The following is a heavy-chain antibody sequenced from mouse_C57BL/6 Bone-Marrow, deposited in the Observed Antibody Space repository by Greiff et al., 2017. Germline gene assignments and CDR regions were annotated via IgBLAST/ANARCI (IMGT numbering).Heavy chain of an antibody. J-gene: IGHJ3*01. CDR1: GYAFSSSW. Sequence: VQRVESGPELVKPGASVKISCKASGYAFSSSWMNWVKQRPGKGLEWIGRIYPGDGDTNYNGKFKGKATLTADKSSSTAYMQLSSLTSEDSAVYFCAAGHSNFWFAYWGQGTLVTVSA. D-gene: IGHD2-5*01. CDR3: AAGHSNFWFAY. V-gene: IGHV1-82*01. CDR2: IYPGDGDT.